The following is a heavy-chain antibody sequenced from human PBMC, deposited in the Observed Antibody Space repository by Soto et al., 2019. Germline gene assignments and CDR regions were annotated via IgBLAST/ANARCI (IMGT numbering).Heavy chain of an antibody. J-gene: IGHJ1*01. Sequence: PGGSLRLSCAASGFTFSSSWMHWVRQAPGKGLVWVSRVSGDGSSTNYADSVKGRFTISRDNAKNTLYLQMNSLRAEDTAVYYCAKDRIPMMVPYFQHWGQGTLVTVYS. CDR1: GFTFSSSW. D-gene: IGHD3-22*01. CDR2: VSGDGSST. CDR3: AKDRIPMMVPYFQH. V-gene: IGHV3-74*01.